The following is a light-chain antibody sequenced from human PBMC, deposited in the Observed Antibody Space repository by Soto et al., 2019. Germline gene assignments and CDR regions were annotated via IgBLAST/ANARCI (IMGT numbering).Light chain of an antibody. CDR1: QDISNY. Sequence: DIQMTQSPSSLSASVGDRVTITCRASQDISNYLAWYQQKPGKVPQLLIYTASTLQSGVPSRFSCSGAGTEFNLTIGSLQPEEVATYYCQKYNSAPFTFGPGTKVDIK. V-gene: IGKV1-27*01. CDR3: QKYNSAPFT. J-gene: IGKJ3*01. CDR2: TAS.